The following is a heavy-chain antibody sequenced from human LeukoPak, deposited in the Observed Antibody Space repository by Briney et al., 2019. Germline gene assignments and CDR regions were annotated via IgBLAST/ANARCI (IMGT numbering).Heavy chain of an antibody. V-gene: IGHV3-23*01. CDR3: AKDLGRYYYDSSGCFDY. Sequence: GGSLRLSCAAPGFTFSTYAISWVRQASGKGLGWVSAIGVSGGSTYYADSVKGRFTISRDNSKNTLYLQMNSLRAEDTAVYYCAKDLGRYYYDSSGCFDYWGQGTLVTVSS. J-gene: IGHJ4*02. D-gene: IGHD3-22*01. CDR2: IGVSGGST. CDR1: GFTFSTYA.